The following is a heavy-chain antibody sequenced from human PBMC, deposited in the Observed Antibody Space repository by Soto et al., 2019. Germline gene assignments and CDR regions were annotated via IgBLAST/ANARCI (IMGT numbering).Heavy chain of an antibody. CDR3: AGYYCSSRNCPFDY. J-gene: IGHJ4*02. Sequence: SETLSLPCNVSGGFISRANYYRGWIRQPPGKGLEWVGSIYFAGETYTSPSFKSLVKLSSDTSKNQFYVTLSSVTAADTAVYYWAGYYCSSRNCPFDYWGQGVLVTVAS. V-gene: IGHV4-39*01. CDR2: IYFAGET. CDR1: GGFISRANYY. D-gene: IGHD2-2*01.